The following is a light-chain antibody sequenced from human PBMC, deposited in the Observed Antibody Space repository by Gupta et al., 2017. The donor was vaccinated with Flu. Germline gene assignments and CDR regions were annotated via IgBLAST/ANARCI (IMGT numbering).Light chain of an antibody. Sequence: SPSSLSASVGDRVTITCRASQSISSYLNWYQQKPGKAPKLLIYAASSLQSGVPSRFSGSGSGTDFTLTISSLQPEDFATYYCQQSYSTPRFGHGTKVDIK. CDR2: AAS. CDR3: QQSYSTPR. J-gene: IGKJ3*01. V-gene: IGKV1-39*01. CDR1: QSISSY.